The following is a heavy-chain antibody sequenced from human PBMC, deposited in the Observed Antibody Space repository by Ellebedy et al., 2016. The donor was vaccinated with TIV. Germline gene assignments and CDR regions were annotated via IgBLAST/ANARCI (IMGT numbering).Heavy chain of an antibody. CDR1: GGSFSGYY. CDR2: INHSGST. CDR3: ARTSPKGAFDY. Sequence: SETLSLTXAVYGGSFSGYYWSWIRQPPGKGLEWIGEINHSGSTNYNPSLKSRVTISVDTSKNQFSLKLSSVTAADTAVYYCARTSPKGAFDYWGQGTLVTVSS. J-gene: IGHJ4*02. V-gene: IGHV4-34*01.